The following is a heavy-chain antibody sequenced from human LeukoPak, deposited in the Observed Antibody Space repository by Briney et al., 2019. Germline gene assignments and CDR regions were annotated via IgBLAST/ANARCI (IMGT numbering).Heavy chain of an antibody. V-gene: IGHV4-30-4*01. D-gene: IGHD5-18*01. CDR1: GGSISSGDYY. J-gene: IGHJ3*02. Sequence: SPSETLSLTCTVSGGSISSGDYYWSWIRQPPGKGLEWIGYIYYSGSTYYNPSLKSRVTISVDTSKNQLSLKLSSVTAADTAVYYCARDLKKLQLWDAFDIWGQGTMVTVSS. CDR2: IYYSGST. CDR3: ARDLKKLQLWDAFDI.